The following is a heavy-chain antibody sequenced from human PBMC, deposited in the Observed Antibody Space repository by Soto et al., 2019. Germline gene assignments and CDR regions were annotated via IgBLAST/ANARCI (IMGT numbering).Heavy chain of an antibody. J-gene: IGHJ6*02. CDR3: ARGRENYDFWSGYSMPSMDV. Sequence: RGSLRLCCAASGFTFSDYYMSWIRQAPGKGLEWVSYISSSSSYTNYADSVKGRFTISRDNAKNSLYLQMNSLRAEDTAVYYCARGRENYDFWSGYSMPSMDVWGQGTTVTVSS. CDR2: ISSSSSYT. CDR1: GFTFSDYY. V-gene: IGHV3-11*06. D-gene: IGHD3-3*01.